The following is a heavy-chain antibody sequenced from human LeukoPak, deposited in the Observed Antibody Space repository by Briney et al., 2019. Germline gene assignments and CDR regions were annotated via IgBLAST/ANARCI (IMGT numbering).Heavy chain of an antibody. CDR2: ISLNSGGI. Sequence: GGSLRLSCEASGFTFDDYAMHWVRQAPGKGLEWVSGISLNSGGIGYADSVKGRFTISRDNAKNSLYLQINSLRAEDTAIYYCAKDHLPGIVVADRDYWGQETLVTVSS. CDR1: GFTFDDYA. V-gene: IGHV3-9*01. J-gene: IGHJ4*02. D-gene: IGHD6-19*01. CDR3: AKDHLPGIVVADRDY.